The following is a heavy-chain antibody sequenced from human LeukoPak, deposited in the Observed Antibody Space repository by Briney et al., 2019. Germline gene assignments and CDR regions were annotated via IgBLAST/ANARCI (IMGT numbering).Heavy chain of an antibody. V-gene: IGHV3-53*01. CDR1: GFTVSSNS. CDR3: ARDRPIVGAGYYFDY. CDR2: IYSGGST. D-gene: IGHD6-13*01. Sequence: GGSLRLSCAASGFTVSSNSMSWVRQAPGKGLEWGSVIYSGGSTYYADSVKGRFTISRDNSKNTLYLQMNSLRAEDTAVYYCARDRPIVGAGYYFDYWGQGTLVTVSS. J-gene: IGHJ4*02.